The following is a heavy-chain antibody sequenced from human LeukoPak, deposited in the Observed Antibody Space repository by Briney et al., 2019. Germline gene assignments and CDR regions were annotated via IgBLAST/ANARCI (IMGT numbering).Heavy chain of an antibody. CDR1: GFTFSGYW. D-gene: IGHD2-21*02. V-gene: IGHV3-74*01. J-gene: IGHJ4*02. Sequence: PGGSLRLSCAASGFTFSGYWMHWVRQGPGKGLVWVSRINTDGSSTTYADSVKGRFTMSRDNSKNTLYLQMNSLRAEDTAVYYCAKHKGSDWYFDYWGQGTLVTVSS. CDR2: INTDGSST. CDR3: AKHKGSDWYFDY.